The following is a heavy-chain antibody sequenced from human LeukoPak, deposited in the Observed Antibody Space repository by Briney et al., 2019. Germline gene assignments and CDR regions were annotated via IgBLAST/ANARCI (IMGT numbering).Heavy chain of an antibody. V-gene: IGHV1-69*02. Sequence: SVKVSCKASGYTFTSYTISWVRQAPGQGLEWMGRIIPILGIANYAQKFQGRVTITADKSTNTAYMELSSLRSEDTAVYYCARGGVAAAGTYFQHWGQGTLVTVSS. D-gene: IGHD6-13*01. CDR1: GYTFTSYT. CDR3: ARGGVAAAGTYFQH. J-gene: IGHJ1*01. CDR2: IIPILGIA.